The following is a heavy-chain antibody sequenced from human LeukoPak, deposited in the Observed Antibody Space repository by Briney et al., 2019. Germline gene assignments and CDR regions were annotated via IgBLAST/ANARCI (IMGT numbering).Heavy chain of an antibody. Sequence: SVKVSCKASGGTFSSYAISWVRQARGQRLEWIGWIVVGSGNTNYAQKFQERVTITRDMSTSTAYMELSSLRSEDTAVYYCAADPSSSGWYDAFDIWGQGTMVTVSS. CDR2: IVVGSGNT. D-gene: IGHD6-19*01. J-gene: IGHJ3*02. V-gene: IGHV1-58*02. CDR1: GGTFSSYA. CDR3: AADPSSSGWYDAFDI.